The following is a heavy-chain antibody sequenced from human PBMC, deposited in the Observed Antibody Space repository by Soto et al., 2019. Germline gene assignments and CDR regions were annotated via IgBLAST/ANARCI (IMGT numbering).Heavy chain of an antibody. CDR2: IKHGGSVQ. J-gene: IGHJ4*02. V-gene: IGHV3-7*03. Sequence: PGGSLRLSCEASEFTFSGYWMSWVRQAPGKGLEWVADIKHGGSVQYYVDSVKGRFTISRDNAKKLLYLQMSGLRAEDTALYYCARAPYSNGWYRFDLWGQGTLVTVSS. CDR3: ARAPYSNGWYRFDL. CDR1: EFTFSGYW. D-gene: IGHD6-19*01.